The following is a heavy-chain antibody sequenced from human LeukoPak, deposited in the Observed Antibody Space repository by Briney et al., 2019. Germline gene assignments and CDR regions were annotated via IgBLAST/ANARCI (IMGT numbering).Heavy chain of an antibody. CDR3: AREKNDAYYYYMDV. V-gene: IGHV1-69*05. Sequence: FSRSVSSKASRPTFPSYAGGWGRQAPGQGREWVGRIIPIVRTADYRQKFQGRVTITTDESTSTAYMELSSMRSEDTAVYYCAREKNDAYYYYMDVWGKGTTVTVSS. D-gene: IGHD1-1*01. CDR2: IIPIVRTA. J-gene: IGHJ6*03. CDR1: RPTFPSYA.